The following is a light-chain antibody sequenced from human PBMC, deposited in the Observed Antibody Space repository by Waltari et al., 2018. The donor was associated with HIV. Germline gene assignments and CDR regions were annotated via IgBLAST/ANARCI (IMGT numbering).Light chain of an antibody. Sequence: DIVMTQSPLSLHVTPGEPASISCKSSQSLLHSTKKNYLDWYLQKPGQSQQLLIYLGPNRASGVPDRFSGSGSGTDFTLKISRVEAEDVGVYYCMQALQTITFGQGTRLEIK. CDR2: LGP. V-gene: IGKV2-28*01. CDR3: MQALQTIT. J-gene: IGKJ5*01. CDR1: QSLLHSTKKNY.